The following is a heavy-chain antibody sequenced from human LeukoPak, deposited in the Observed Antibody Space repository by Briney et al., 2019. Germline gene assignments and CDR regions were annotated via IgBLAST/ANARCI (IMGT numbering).Heavy chain of an antibody. CDR2: ISSSSSYI. CDR1: GFTFSSYS. V-gene: IGHV3-21*01. J-gene: IGHJ4*02. D-gene: IGHD6-13*01. CDR3: ARESKGSSTIDY. Sequence: GGSMRLASAASGFTFSSYSMNWVRQAPGKGLEWVSSISSSSSYIYYADSVKGRFTISRDNANNSLYLQMNSLRAEDTAVYYCARESKGSSTIDYWGQGTLVTVSS.